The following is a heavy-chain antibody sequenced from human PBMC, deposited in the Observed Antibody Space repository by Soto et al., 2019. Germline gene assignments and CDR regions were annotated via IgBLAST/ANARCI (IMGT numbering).Heavy chain of an antibody. CDR3: AHFAYYGSASLDN. J-gene: IGHJ4*02. D-gene: IGHD3-10*01. CDR2: IYWDDDK. CDR1: GFSLSTSGVG. V-gene: IGHV2-5*02. Sequence: QITLKESGPTLVKPTQTLTLTCPVSGFSLSTSGVGVAWIRQPPGKALQWLGLIYWDDDKRYSPSLRSRLTITEASSKNQVVLSTANMQAVDTATYFCAHFAYYGSASLDNWGQGTLVSLSS.